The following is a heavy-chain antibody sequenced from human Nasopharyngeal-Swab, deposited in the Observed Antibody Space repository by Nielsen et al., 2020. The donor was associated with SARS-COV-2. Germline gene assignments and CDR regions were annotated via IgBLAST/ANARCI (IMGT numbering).Heavy chain of an antibody. D-gene: IGHD4-23*01. CDR2: IWYDGRNK. CDR3: ARKENFDGGKGNHYYYGMDV. Sequence: GKGLEWVAVIWYDGRNKYYADSVKGRFTISRDNSKNTLYLHMNSLSAEATAVYYCARKENFDGGKGNHYYYGMDVWGQGTTVTVSS. J-gene: IGHJ6*02. V-gene: IGHV3-33*01.